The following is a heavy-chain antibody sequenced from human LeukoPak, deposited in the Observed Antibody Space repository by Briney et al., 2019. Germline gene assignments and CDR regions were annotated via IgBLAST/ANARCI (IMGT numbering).Heavy chain of an antibody. V-gene: IGHV1-18*01. CDR2: ISAYNGNT. J-gene: IGHJ6*03. CDR1: GYTFTSYG. D-gene: IGHD6-19*01. CDR3: ARGNSGWYFSYYYYYYYMDV. Sequence: ASVKVSCKASGYTFTSYGISWVRQAPGQGLEWMGWISAYNGNTNYAQKLQGRVTMTTDTSTSTAYMELRSLRSDDTAVYYCARGNSGWYFSYYYYYYYMDVWGKGTTVTISS.